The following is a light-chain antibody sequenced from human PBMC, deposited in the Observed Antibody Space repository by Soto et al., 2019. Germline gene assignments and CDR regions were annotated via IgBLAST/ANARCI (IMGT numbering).Light chain of an antibody. J-gene: IGLJ1*01. CDR1: SSDVGGYNY. V-gene: IGLV2-14*01. CDR3: SSYTSSNTLVV. CDR2: EVS. Sequence: QSALTQPASVSGSAGQSISISCTGTSSDVGGYNYVSWYQQHPGKVPRLMIYEVSNRPSGVSICFSGSKSGNTASLTISGLQAEDEADYYCSSYTSSNTLVVFGSGTKLTVL.